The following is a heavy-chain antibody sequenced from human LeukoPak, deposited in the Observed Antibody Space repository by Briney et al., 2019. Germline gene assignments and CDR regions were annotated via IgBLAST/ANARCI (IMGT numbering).Heavy chain of an antibody. J-gene: IGHJ4*02. CDR3: TRAVAGHPD. CDR1: GVPFSNYY. Sequence: SETLSLTCAVSGVPFSNYYWSWVRQSPRQGLEWIGEINHSECTNYNPSLKSRVTMSIDTSKNQFYLMVTSVTAADTGVYYCTRAVAGHPDWGQGTLVTVSS. CDR2: INHSECT. V-gene: IGHV4-34*01. D-gene: IGHD6-19*01.